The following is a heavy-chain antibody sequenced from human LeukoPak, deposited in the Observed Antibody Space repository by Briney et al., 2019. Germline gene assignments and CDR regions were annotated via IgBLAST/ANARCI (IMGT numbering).Heavy chain of an antibody. Sequence: PGGSLRLSCAASGFTFSSYEMNWVRQAPGKGLEWVSYISSRGTTIYYADSVKGRFTISRDNAKNSLYLQMNSLRAEDAAVYYCARDSQRWGNFDSWGQGTLVTVSS. V-gene: IGHV3-48*03. CDR1: GFTFSSYE. D-gene: IGHD5-24*01. J-gene: IGHJ4*02. CDR2: ISSRGTTI. CDR3: ARDSQRWGNFDS.